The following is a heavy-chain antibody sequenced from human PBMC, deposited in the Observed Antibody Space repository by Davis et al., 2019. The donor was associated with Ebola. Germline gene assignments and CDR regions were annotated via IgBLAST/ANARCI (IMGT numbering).Heavy chain of an antibody. V-gene: IGHV4-59*12. CDR2: IYYSGST. CDR1: GGSISSYY. J-gene: IGHJ6*02. CDR3: AHSRGGVTSRPYYYYGMDV. D-gene: IGHD2-8*02. Sequence: SETLSLTCTVSGGSISSYYWSWIRQPPGKGLEWIGYIYYSGSTNYNPSLKSRVTISVDTSKKQFSLKLSSVTAADTAVYYCAHSRGGVTSRPYYYYGMDVWGQGTTVTVSS.